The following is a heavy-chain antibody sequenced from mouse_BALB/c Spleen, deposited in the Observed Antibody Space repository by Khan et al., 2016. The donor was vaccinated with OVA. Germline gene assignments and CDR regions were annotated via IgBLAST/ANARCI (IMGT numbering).Heavy chain of an antibody. Sequence: EVELVESGGDLVKPGGSLKLSCAASGFTFSTYGMSWVRQTPDKRLEWVATVSTGGGYTYYPDSVKGRFTISRDHTKNTLYLQMSGLKSEDTAMFYCIRLAYYYDSEGFAYWGQGTLVTVSA. CDR1: GFTFSTYG. J-gene: IGHJ3*01. CDR2: VSTGGGYT. V-gene: IGHV5-6*01. D-gene: IGHD1-1*01. CDR3: IRLAYYYDSEGFAY.